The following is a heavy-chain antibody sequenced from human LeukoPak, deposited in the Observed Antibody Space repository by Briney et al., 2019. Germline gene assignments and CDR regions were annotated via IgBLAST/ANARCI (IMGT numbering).Heavy chain of an antibody. D-gene: IGHD5-18*01. J-gene: IGHJ4*02. CDR3: ARAITAMVNFDY. V-gene: IGHV4-34*01. CDR2: INHSGST. CDR1: GGSFSGYY. Sequence: PSETLSLTCAVYGGSFSGYYWSWIRQPPGKGLEWIGEINHSGSTNYNPSLKSRVTISVDTSKNQFSLKLSSVTAADTAVYYCARAITAMVNFDYWGQGTLVTVSS.